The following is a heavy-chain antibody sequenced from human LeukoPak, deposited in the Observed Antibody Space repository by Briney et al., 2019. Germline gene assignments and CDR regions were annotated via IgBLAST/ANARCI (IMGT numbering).Heavy chain of an antibody. D-gene: IGHD6-19*01. CDR2: ISSSSSYI. CDR3: ARAGGDSSGWYGY. J-gene: IGHJ4*02. Sequence: GGSLRLSCAASGFTFSSYSMNWVRQAPGKGLEGVSSISSSSSYIYYADSVKGRFTISRDNAKNTLYLQMNSLRAEDTAVYYCARAGGDSSGWYGYWGQGTLVTVSS. CDR1: GFTFSSYS. V-gene: IGHV3-21*01.